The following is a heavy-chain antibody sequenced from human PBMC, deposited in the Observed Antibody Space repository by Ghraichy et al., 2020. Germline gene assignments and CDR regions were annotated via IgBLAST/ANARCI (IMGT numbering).Heavy chain of an antibody. D-gene: IGHD1-26*01. Sequence: SETLSLTCTVSGGSISSYYWSWIRQPAGKGLEWIGRIYTSGSTNYNPSLTSRVTMSVDTSKNQFSLKLSSVTAADTAVYSCARGGRGSDWFDPWGQGTLVTVSS. J-gene: IGHJ5*02. CDR1: GGSISSYY. CDR3: ARGGRGSDWFDP. CDR2: IYTSGST. V-gene: IGHV4-4*07.